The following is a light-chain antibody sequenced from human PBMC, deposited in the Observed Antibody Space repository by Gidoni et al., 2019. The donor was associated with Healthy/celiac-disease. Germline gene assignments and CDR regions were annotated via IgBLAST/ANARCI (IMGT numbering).Light chain of an antibody. CDR2: SNN. J-gene: IGLJ2*01. V-gene: IGLV1-44*01. CDR3: AAWDDSLNGHVV. CDR1: SSNIGSNT. Sequence: GQRVTISCSGSSSNIGSNTVNWYQQLPGTAPKLLIYSNNQRPSGVPDRFSGSKSGTSASLAISGLQPEDEADYYCAAWDDSLNGHVVFGGGTKLTVL.